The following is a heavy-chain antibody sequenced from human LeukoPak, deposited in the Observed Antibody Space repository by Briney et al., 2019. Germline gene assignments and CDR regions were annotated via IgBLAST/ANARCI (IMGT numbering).Heavy chain of an antibody. Sequence: ASVKVSCKASGYTFTSYYMHWVRQAPGRGLEWMGIINPSGGSTSYTQKFQGRVTMTRDTSTSTVYMELSSLRSEDTAVYYCARDQGDGYSLGGLDYWGQGTLVTVSS. CDR1: GYTFTSYY. CDR2: INPSGGST. J-gene: IGHJ4*02. CDR3: ARDQGDGYSLGGLDY. D-gene: IGHD5-24*01. V-gene: IGHV1-46*01.